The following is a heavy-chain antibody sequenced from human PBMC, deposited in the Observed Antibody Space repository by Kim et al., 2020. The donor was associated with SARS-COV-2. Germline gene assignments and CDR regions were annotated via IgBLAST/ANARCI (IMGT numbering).Heavy chain of an antibody. J-gene: IGHJ4*02. D-gene: IGHD4-17*01. CDR2: FYFSGTT. CDR1: DGPVSSYS. CDR3: ASYEDYGDYQEDY. Sequence: SETLSLTCSVSDGPVSSYSWSWIRQSPGKGLEWIGYFYFSGTTDYNPSLQSRVTISADTSKNQFSLNLTSVTTADSALYYCASYEDYGDYQEDYWGQGILVSVSS. V-gene: IGHV4-59*02.